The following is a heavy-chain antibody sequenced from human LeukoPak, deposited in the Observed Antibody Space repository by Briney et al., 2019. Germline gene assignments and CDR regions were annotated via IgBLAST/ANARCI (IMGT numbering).Heavy chain of an antibody. CDR3: AKPMGYDYVWGSYRT. Sequence: PGGSLRLSCAAYGFTFSSYAMSWVRQAPGKGLEWVSAISGSGGSTYYADSVKGRFTISRDNSKNTLYLQMNSLRAEDTAVYYCAKPMGYDYVWGSYRTWGQGTLVTVSS. D-gene: IGHD3-16*02. CDR2: ISGSGGST. J-gene: IGHJ4*02. CDR1: GFTFSSYA. V-gene: IGHV3-23*01.